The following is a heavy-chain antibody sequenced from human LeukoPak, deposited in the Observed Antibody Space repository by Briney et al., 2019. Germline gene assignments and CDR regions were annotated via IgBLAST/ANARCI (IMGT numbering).Heavy chain of an antibody. CDR3: AKLPGTVIVKVDY. D-gene: IGHD3-22*01. J-gene: IGHJ4*02. Sequence: GGSLRLSCAASGFTFSSHAMSWVRQAPGKGLEWVSAISSSGGSTNYADSVKGRFTISRDNSKNTLYLQMNSLRAEDTAVYYCAKLPGTVIVKVDYWGQGTLVTVSS. CDR2: ISSSGGST. V-gene: IGHV3-23*01. CDR1: GFTFSSHA.